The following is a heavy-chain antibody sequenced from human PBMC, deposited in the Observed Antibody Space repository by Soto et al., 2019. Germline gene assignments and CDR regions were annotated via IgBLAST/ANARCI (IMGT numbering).Heavy chain of an antibody. J-gene: IGHJ4*02. CDR3: ALSEGIDYDSSGYHLGN. CDR2: IIPIFGTA. V-gene: IGHV1-69*13. CDR1: GGTFSSYA. D-gene: IGHD3-22*01. Sequence: ASVKVSCKASGGTFSSYAISWVRQAPGQGLEWMGGIIPIFGTANYAQKFQGRVTITADESTSTAYMELSSLRSEDTAVYYCALSEGIDYDSSGYHLGNWGQGTLVTVSS.